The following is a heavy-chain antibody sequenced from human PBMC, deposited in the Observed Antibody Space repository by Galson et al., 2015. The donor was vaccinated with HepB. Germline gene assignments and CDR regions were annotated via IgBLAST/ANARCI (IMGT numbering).Heavy chain of an antibody. Sequence: SLRLSCAASGFTFNDYYISWIRQAPGKGLEWVANIKQDGSEKYYVDSVKGRFTISSDNAKNSLYLQMNSLRAEDKAVYYCAKLDFSDAFDIWGQGTMVTVSS. V-gene: IGHV3-7*01. CDR2: IKQDGSEK. CDR1: GFTFNDYY. D-gene: IGHD3-3*01. CDR3: AKLDFSDAFDI. J-gene: IGHJ3*02.